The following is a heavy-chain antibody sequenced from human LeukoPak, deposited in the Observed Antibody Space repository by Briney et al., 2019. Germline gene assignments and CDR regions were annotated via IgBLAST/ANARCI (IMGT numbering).Heavy chain of an antibody. Sequence: GGSLRLSCAASGFTFSNYWMHWVRQAPGKGLVWVSRINSDGSTTIYADSVKGRFTISRDNAKNTPYLQMSSLRAEDTAVYYCARPGDGFDYWGQGTLVTVSS. J-gene: IGHJ4*02. CDR1: GFTFSNYW. V-gene: IGHV3-74*01. D-gene: IGHD1-1*01. CDR3: ARPGDGFDY. CDR2: INSDGSTT.